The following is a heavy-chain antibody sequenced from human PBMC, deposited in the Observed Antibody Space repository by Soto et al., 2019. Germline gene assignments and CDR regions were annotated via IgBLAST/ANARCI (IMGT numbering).Heavy chain of an antibody. CDR1: GFSFSGSY. CDR3: ARELIVGPAEYFQH. CDR2: IDPSGTKK. J-gene: IGHJ1*01. Sequence: GGSLRLSCAASGFSFSGSYMSWVRQVPGKGLEWVANIDPSGTKKYYVGAVTGRFTISRDNAKNSLYLHMNSLRAEDTAEYYCARELIVGPAEYFQHWGQGTLVTVS. V-gene: IGHV3-7*01. D-gene: IGHD1-26*01.